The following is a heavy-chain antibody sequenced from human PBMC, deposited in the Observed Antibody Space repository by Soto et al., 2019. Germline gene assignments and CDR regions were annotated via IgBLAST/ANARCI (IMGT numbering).Heavy chain of an antibody. Sequence: QVQLVESGGGVVQPGRSLRLSCAASGFTFSSYGMHWVRQAPGKGLEWVAVISYDGSNKYYADSVKGRFTISRDNSKNTLYLQMNSLRAEDTAVYYCAKDHGVQLEITGYYYYGMDVWGQGTTVTVSS. D-gene: IGHD6-6*01. CDR3: AKDHGVQLEITGYYYYGMDV. V-gene: IGHV3-30*18. J-gene: IGHJ6*02. CDR2: ISYDGSNK. CDR1: GFTFSSYG.